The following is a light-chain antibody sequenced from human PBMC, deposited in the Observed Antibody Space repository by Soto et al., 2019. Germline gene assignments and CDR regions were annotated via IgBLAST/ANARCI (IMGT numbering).Light chain of an antibody. V-gene: IGKV3-11*01. CDR1: QSVSSY. Sequence: EIVLTQSPATLSLSPGERATLSCRASQSVSSYLAWYQQKPGQAPRLLIYDASNRATGIPARFSGSGSGTDFTLTISSLEPEDFAVYYCQQYGSSPRTFGHGTRVEIK. CDR3: QQYGSSPRT. CDR2: DAS. J-gene: IGKJ1*01.